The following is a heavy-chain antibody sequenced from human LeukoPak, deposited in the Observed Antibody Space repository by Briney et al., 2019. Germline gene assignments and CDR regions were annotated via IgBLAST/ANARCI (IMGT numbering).Heavy chain of an antibody. CDR3: AGVYSNYANWFDP. V-gene: IGHV1-8*01. J-gene: IGHJ5*02. D-gene: IGHD4-11*01. CDR2: MNPNSGNT. Sequence: ASVKVSCKASGYTFTSYDINWVRQATGQGLEWMGWMNPNSGNTGYAQKFQGRVTITRNTSISTAYMELSSLRSEDTAVYYCAGVYSNYANWFDPWGQGTLVTVSS. CDR1: GYTFTSYD.